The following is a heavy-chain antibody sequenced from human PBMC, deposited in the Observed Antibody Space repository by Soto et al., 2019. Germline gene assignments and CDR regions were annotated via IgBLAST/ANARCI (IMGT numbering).Heavy chain of an antibody. J-gene: IGHJ4*02. V-gene: IGHV1-3*04. CDR2: INTGNGNT. Sequence: QVQLVQSGAEVKKPGASMKVSCRTSGYSFTSHFIHWVRQAPGQRLEWMGWINTGNGNTRYSENLEGRVTITRATSASTVYMELISLRSEDTPVYYCARDRYYYNDTSGYYSYWGQGTLVTVSS. D-gene: IGHD3-22*01. CDR3: ARDRYYYNDTSGYYSY. CDR1: GYSFTSHF.